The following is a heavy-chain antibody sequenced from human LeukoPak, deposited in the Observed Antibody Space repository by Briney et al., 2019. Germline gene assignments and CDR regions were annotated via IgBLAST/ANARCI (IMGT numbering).Heavy chain of an antibody. Sequence: PSETLSLTCTVSGGSIRGYYWSWIRQPPGKGLEWIGYIYYSGSTNYNPALQSRLSISIDTSKNQFSLKLMSVTAADTAVYYCARDSGTTGEVKFDPWGQGTLVTVSS. V-gene: IGHV4-59*12. CDR1: GGSIRGYY. D-gene: IGHD3-10*01. CDR3: ARDSGTTGEVKFDP. J-gene: IGHJ5*02. CDR2: IYYSGST.